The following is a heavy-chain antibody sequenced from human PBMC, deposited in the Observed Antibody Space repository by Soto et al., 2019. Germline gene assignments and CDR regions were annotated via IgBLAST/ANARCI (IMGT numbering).Heavy chain of an antibody. CDR1: GYTFTGYY. CDR3: ARENTPHPRKLWSGYYIRRGAFDI. J-gene: IGHJ3*02. V-gene: IGHV1-2*04. CDR2: INPNSGGT. D-gene: IGHD3-3*01. Sequence: ASVKVSCKASGYTFTGYYMHWVRQAPGQGLEWMGWINPNSGGTNYAQKFQGWVTMTRDTSISTAYMELSRLRSDDTAVYYCARENTPHPRKLWSGYYIRRGAFDIWGQGTMVTVSS.